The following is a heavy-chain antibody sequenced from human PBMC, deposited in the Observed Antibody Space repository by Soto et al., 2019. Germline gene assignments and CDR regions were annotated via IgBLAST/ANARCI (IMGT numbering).Heavy chain of an antibody. V-gene: IGHV3-30*18. CDR2: IIYDGSTK. CDR1: GFTFSSYG. J-gene: IGHJ4*02. CDR3: AKDRMGAGVRGYFDY. Sequence: QVQLVESGGGVVQPGRSLRLSCAASGFTFSSYGMHWVRQAPGKGLEWVAVIIYDGSTKYYADSVKGRLPISRDNSKSTVYLQMNSLRAEDTAVYYCAKDRMGAGVRGYFDYWGQGTLVTVSS. D-gene: IGHD3-10*01.